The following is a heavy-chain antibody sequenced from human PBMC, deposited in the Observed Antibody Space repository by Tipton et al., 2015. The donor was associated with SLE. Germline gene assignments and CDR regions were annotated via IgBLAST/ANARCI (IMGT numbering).Heavy chain of an antibody. J-gene: IGHJ4*02. CDR3: AGMSYPREGYFDY. CDR2: IYYSGST. D-gene: IGHD1-26*01. CDR1: GGSISSSSYY. V-gene: IGHV4-39*07. Sequence: TLSLTCTVSGGSISSSSYYWGWIRQPPGKGLEWIGSIYYSGSTYYNPSLKSRATISVATSKNQFSLKLSSVTAADTAVYYCAGMSYPREGYFDYWGQGTLVTVSS.